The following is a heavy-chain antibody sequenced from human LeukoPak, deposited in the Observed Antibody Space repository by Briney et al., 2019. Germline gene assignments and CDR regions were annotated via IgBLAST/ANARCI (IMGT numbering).Heavy chain of an antibody. V-gene: IGHV3-30*18. CDR1: GFTFSSYG. D-gene: IGHD3-10*01. J-gene: IGHJ4*02. CDR3: AKGGYLGSGSYYHFDS. CDR2: ISYDGSNK. Sequence: PGGSLRLSCAASGFTFSSYGMHWVRQAPGKGLEWVAVISYDGSNKYYADSVKGRFTISRDNSKNTLYLQMNSLRAEDTAVYYCAKGGYLGSGSYYHFDSWGQGTLVTVSS.